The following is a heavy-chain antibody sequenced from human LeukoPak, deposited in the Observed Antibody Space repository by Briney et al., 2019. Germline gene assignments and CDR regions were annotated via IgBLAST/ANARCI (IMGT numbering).Heavy chain of an antibody. V-gene: IGHV1-18*01. CDR3: ARDGQIRVYYYMDV. Sequence: ASVKVSCKASGYTFTSYAINWVRQAPGQGLEWMGWIGAYHGSTKYAQKVQDRVTMTVDTSTATAYMELRGLRSDDTAVYYCARDGQIRVYYYMDVWGKGTTVTVSS. CDR1: GYTFTSYA. CDR2: IGAYHGST. J-gene: IGHJ6*03.